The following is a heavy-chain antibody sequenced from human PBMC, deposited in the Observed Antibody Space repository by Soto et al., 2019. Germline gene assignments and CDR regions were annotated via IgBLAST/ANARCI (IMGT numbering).Heavy chain of an antibody. V-gene: IGHV1-69*01. CDR1: GGTFSSYA. CDR3: ASSPYYYDSSGYSGVDY. D-gene: IGHD3-22*01. Sequence: QVQLVQSGAEVEKPGSSVKVSCKASGGTFSSYAISWVRQAPGQGLEWMGGIIPIFGTANYAQKFQGRVTITADESTSTAYMELSSLRSEDTAVYYCASSPYYYDSSGYSGVDYWGQGTLVTVSS. J-gene: IGHJ4*02. CDR2: IIPIFGTA.